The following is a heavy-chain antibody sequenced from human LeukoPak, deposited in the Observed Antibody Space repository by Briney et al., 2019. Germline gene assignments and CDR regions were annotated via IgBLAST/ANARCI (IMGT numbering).Heavy chain of an antibody. V-gene: IGHV3-23*01. J-gene: IGHJ4*02. CDR2: ISGSGGST. D-gene: IGHD2-2*02. CDR1: GFTFSSYA. CDR3: AKGPNCSTTSCYTVGLIDY. Sequence: GGSLRLSCTASGFTFSSYAMSWVRQAPGKGLEWVSAISGSGGSTYYADSVKGRFTISRDNSKNTLYPQRNSLRAEDTAVYYCAKGPNCSTTSCYTVGLIDYWGQGTLVTVSS.